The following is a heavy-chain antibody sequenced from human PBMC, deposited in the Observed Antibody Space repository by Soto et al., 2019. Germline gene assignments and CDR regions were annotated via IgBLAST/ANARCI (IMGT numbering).Heavy chain of an antibody. CDR2: INHSGST. D-gene: IGHD2-2*01. V-gene: IGHV4-34*01. J-gene: IGHJ6*03. CDR3: ARVTSYTRTNYMDG. Sequence: QVQLQQWGAGLLKPSETLSLTCAVYGGSFSGYYWSWIRQPPGKGLEWIGEINHSGSTNYNPSLKSRVTISVDTSKNQFSLKLSSVTAADTAVYYCARVTSYTRTNYMDGWGKGTKVTVSS. CDR1: GGSFSGYY.